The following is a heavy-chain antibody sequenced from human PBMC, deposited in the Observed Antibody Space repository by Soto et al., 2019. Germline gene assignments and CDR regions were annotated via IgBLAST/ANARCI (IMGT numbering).Heavy chain of an antibody. CDR2: ISWDGGST. J-gene: IGHJ6*02. Sequence: GGSLRLSCAASGFTFDDYTMHWVRQAPGKGLEWVSLISWDGGSTYYADSVKGRFTISRDNSKNSLYLQMNSLRTEDTALYYCAKARVSGYYYGMDVWGQGTTVTVSS. CDR3: AKARVSGYYYGMDV. CDR1: GFTFDDYT. D-gene: IGHD3-16*01. V-gene: IGHV3-43*01.